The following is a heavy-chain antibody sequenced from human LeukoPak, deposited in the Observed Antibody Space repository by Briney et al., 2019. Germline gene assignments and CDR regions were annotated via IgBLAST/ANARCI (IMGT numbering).Heavy chain of an antibody. J-gene: IGHJ4*02. V-gene: IGHV1-46*01. Sequence: ASVTVSCKASGYTFTSYHLHWVRQAPGQGPEWMGIIYSSGDVRGHAQNFQGRVTMTRDTSTSTIYLELSSLESEDTAVYYCARETPDAYNFDYWGQGTLVTVSS. CDR2: IYSSGDVR. CDR1: GYTFTSYH. D-gene: IGHD1-1*01. CDR3: ARETPDAYNFDY.